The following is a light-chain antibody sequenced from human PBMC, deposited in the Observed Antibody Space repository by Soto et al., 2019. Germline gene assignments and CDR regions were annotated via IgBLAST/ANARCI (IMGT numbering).Light chain of an antibody. Sequence: EIVLTQSPGTLSLSPGERATISCRASQSVSSSYLAWYQQKTDQAPRLLIYGASSRATGIPDRFSGSGSGTDFTLTISRLEPEDFAVYYCQQYGSSPPYTFGQGTKLEIK. J-gene: IGKJ2*01. V-gene: IGKV3-20*01. CDR3: QQYGSSPPYT. CDR2: GAS. CDR1: QSVSSSY.